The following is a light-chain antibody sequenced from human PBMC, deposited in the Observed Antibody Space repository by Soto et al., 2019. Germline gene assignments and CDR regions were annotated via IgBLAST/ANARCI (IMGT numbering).Light chain of an antibody. V-gene: IGLV2-11*01. CDR3: SSYAGSYTYV. Sequence: QSALTQPRSVSGSPGQSVTISCTGTSSDVGGYNYVSWYQQHPGKAPKLMIYDVTVRPSGVPDRFSGSKSGNTASLTISGLRAEDEADYYCSSYAGSYTYVFGSGTKVTVL. J-gene: IGLJ1*01. CDR1: SSDVGGYNY. CDR2: DVT.